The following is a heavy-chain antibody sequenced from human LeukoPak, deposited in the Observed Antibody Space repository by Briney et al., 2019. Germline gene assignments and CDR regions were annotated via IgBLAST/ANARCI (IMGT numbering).Heavy chain of an antibody. Sequence: GGSLGLSCAASGFTFSSYSMNWVRQAPGKGLEWVSYISSSSSTIYYADSVKGRFTISRDNAKNSLYLQMNSLRAEDTAVYYCAREGDWGPFDYWGQGTLVTVSS. CDR1: GFTFSSYS. J-gene: IGHJ4*02. D-gene: IGHD7-27*01. CDR2: ISSSSSTI. CDR3: AREGDWGPFDY. V-gene: IGHV3-48*01.